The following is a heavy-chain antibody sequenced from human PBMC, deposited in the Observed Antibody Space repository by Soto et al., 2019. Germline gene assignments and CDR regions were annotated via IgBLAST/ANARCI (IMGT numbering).Heavy chain of an antibody. CDR3: ARGTVLLWFGEPPASFDY. D-gene: IGHD3-10*01. Sequence: GGSLRPSCAASGFTFSNYWMHWVRQAPGEGLEWVAVIWYDGSNKYYADSVKGRFTISRDNSKNTLYLQMNSLRAEDTAVYYCARGTVLLWFGEPPASFDYWGQGTLVTVSS. V-gene: IGHV3-33*08. J-gene: IGHJ4*02. CDR1: GFTFSNYW. CDR2: IWYDGSNK.